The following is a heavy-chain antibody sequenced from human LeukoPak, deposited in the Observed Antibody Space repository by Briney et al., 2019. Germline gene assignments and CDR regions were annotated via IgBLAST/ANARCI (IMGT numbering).Heavy chain of an antibody. J-gene: IGHJ4*02. D-gene: IGHD3-9*01. CDR2: ISGSGANT. V-gene: IGHV3-23*01. CDR3: AKESQTYYDIMTGYPNYYFDY. Sequence: GGSLRLSCAASKFTFSTSAMSWVRQAPGKGLEWVSAISGSGANTYYVDSVKGRFTISRDNSKNALYLEMSSLRSDDTAVYYCAKESQTYYDIMTGYPNYYFDYWGQGTLVTVSS. CDR1: KFTFSTSA.